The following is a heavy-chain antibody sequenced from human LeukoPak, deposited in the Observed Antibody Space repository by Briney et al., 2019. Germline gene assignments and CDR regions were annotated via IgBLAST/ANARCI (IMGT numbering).Heavy chain of an antibody. CDR1: EFTFNSYW. J-gene: IGHJ6*03. CDR2: IKQDGSEK. V-gene: IGHV3-7*01. D-gene: IGHD1-26*01. CDR3: ARDQTKWEPLRRRDYYYMDV. Sequence: GGSLRLSCAASEFTFNSYWMNWVRQAPGKGLEWVANIKQDGSEKYYVDSVKGRFTISRDNAKNSLYLQMNSLRAEDTAVYYCARDQTKWEPLRRRDYYYMDVWGKGTTVTISS.